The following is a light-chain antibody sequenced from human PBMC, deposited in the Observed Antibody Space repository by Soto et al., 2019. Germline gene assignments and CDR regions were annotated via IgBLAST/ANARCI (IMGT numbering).Light chain of an antibody. CDR3: AAWDDSLSRWV. J-gene: IGLJ3*02. V-gene: IGLV1-47*01. CDR1: SSNIGRNY. Sequence: QPVLTQPPSASGTPGQRVTISCSGDSSNIGRNYVYWYQQLPGTAPKLLIYRNNERPSGVPDRFSGSKSGTSASLAISGLRSEDEADYYCAAWDDSLSRWVFGGGTKVTVL. CDR2: RNN.